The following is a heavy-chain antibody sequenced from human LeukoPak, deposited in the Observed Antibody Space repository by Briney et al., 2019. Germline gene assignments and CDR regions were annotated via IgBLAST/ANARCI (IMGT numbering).Heavy chain of an antibody. CDR3: ARAAGVGLLDWFDP. Sequence: SETLSLTCTVSGGSISSHYWSWIRRPPGKGLEWIGYIYYSGSTNYNPSLKSRVTISVDTSKNQFSLKLSSVTAADTAVYYCARAAGVGLLDWFDPWGQGTLVTVSS. V-gene: IGHV4-59*11. D-gene: IGHD2-8*01. J-gene: IGHJ5*02. CDR2: IYYSGST. CDR1: GGSISSHY.